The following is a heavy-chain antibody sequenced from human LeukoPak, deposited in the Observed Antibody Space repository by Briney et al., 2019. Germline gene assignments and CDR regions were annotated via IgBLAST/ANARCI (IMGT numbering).Heavy chain of an antibody. CDR2: IIPIFGTA. D-gene: IGHD1-26*01. CDR1: GGTFSSYA. J-gene: IGHJ4*02. CDR3: ARLPSAWELLPGDY. V-gene: IGHV1-69*01. Sequence: GSSVKVSCKASGGTFSSYAISWVRQAPGQGLEWMGGIIPIFGTANYAQKFQGRVTITADESTSTAYMELSSLRSEDTAVYYCARLPSAWELLPGDYWGQGTLVTVSS.